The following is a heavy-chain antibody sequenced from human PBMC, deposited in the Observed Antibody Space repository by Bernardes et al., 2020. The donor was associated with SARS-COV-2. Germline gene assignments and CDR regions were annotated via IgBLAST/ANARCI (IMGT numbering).Heavy chain of an antibody. J-gene: IGHJ6*02. V-gene: IGHV4-34*01. D-gene: IGHD5-18*01. CDR1: GGSFSGYY. CDR2: INHSGST. Sequence: SETLSLTCAVYGGSFSGYYWSWIRQPPGKGLEWIGEINHSGSTNYNPSLKSRVTISVDTSKNQFSLKLSSVTAADTAVYYCARIQLWLDDYYYYGMDVWGQGTTVTVYS. CDR3: ARIQLWLDDYYYYGMDV.